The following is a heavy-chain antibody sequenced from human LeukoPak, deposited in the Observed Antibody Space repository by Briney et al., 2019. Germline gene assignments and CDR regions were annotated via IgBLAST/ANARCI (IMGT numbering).Heavy chain of an antibody. CDR3: ARQNKDSSNYYYYYYMDV. V-gene: IGHV4-31*03. D-gene: IGHD3-22*01. Sequence: SETLSLTCTVSGGSISSGGYYWSWIRQHPGKGLEWIGYIYYSGSTYYNPSLKSRVTISVDTSKNQFSLKLSSVTAADTAEYYCARQNKDSSNYYYYYYMDVWGKGTTVTVSS. CDR2: IYYSGST. CDR1: GGSISSGGYY. J-gene: IGHJ6*03.